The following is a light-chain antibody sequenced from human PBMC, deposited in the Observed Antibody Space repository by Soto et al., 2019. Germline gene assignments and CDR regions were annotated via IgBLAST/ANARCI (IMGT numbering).Light chain of an antibody. V-gene: IGKV1-39*01. CDR1: QSINNY. CDR3: QQSYNSPYT. CDR2: AAT. J-gene: IGKJ2*01. Sequence: DIQMTKSPSSLSASLGDRVTITCRASQSINNYLNWYQQEEGKAPKLLIYAATSLQSGVPSRFSGSGSGTEFTLTISSLQPGDFATYYCQQSYNSPYTFGLGTKVDIK.